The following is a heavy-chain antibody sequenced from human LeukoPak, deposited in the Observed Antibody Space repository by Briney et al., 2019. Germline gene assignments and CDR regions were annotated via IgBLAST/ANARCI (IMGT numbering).Heavy chain of an antibody. CDR3: ARVEYYYDSSGYWYFDY. CDR1: GYTFNSYY. D-gene: IGHD3-22*01. CDR2: INPSSGST. J-gene: IGHJ4*02. V-gene: IGHV1-46*02. Sequence: ASVKVSCKASGYTFNSYYMHWVRQAPGQGLEWMGIINPSSGSTSYAQNFQGRVTMTRDTSTSTVYMELSSLRSEDTAVYYCARVEYYYDSSGYWYFDYWGQGTLVTVSS.